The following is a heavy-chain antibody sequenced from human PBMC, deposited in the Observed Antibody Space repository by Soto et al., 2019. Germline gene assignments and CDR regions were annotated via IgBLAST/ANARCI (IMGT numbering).Heavy chain of an antibody. CDR3: ARDLGEGQWDY. D-gene: IGHD3-10*01. Sequence: EVQLVESGGGLVQPGGSLRLSCAASGFTFSSYWMSWVRQAPGKGLEWVANIKQDGSEKYYVDSVKGRFTISRDNAKSSLYLQMTGQRAEDTAVYYCARDLGEGQWDYWGQGTMVTVSS. J-gene: IGHJ4*01. CDR1: GFTFSSYW. V-gene: IGHV3-7*01. CDR2: IKQDGSEK.